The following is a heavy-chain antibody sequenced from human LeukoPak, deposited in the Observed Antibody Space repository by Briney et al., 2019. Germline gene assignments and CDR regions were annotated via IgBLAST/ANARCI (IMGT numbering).Heavy chain of an antibody. J-gene: IGHJ4*02. D-gene: IGHD2-2*01. V-gene: IGHV1-69*01. CDR2: IIPIFGTA. CDR1: GGTFSSYA. CDR3: AKEAGAYQLLSRSFDY. Sequence: SVKVSCKASGGTFSSYAISWVRQAPGQGLEWMGGIIPIFGTANYAQKFQGRVTITADESTSTAYMELSSLRSEDTAVYYCAKEAGAYQLLSRSFDYWGQGTLVTVSS.